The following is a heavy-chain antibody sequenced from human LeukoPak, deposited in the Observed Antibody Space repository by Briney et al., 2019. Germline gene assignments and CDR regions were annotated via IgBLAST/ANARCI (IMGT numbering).Heavy chain of an antibody. J-gene: IGHJ5*02. V-gene: IGHV3-33*01. CDR3: ARDGTVTAGPFDP. Sequence: PGGSLRLSCAAPVIPFSSFGMHWLRQAPGKGLEWVAFIWYDGSNKYYADSVKGRFTISRDNSKNTLYLQMNSLTAEDTAVYYCARDGTVTAGPFDPWGGGTLVTVSS. CDR1: VIPFSSFG. CDR2: IWYDGSNK. D-gene: IGHD4-17*01.